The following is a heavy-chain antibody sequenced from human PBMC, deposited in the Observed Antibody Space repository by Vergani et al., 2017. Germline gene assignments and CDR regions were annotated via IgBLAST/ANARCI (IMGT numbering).Heavy chain of an antibody. D-gene: IGHD2-2*01. CDR1: GFTFTNYG. CDR2: VSTGTKSQ. Sequence: VQLVESGGGVVQPGGSLRLSCAASGFTFTNYGMNWVRQAPGKGLEWVSFVSTGTKSQSYAESVKGRFTISRDSAKNSLYLQMDSLRAEDTAVYYCAREYSSTSGRAFDFWGQGTKVTVSS. J-gene: IGHJ3*01. CDR3: AREYSSTSGRAFDF. V-gene: IGHV3-48*01.